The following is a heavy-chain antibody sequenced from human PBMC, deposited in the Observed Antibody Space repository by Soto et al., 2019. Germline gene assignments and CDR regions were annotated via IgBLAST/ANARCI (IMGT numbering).Heavy chain of an antibody. J-gene: IGHJ3*02. Sequence: QVQLVQSGAEVKKPGSSVKVSCKASGGTFSSYTISWVRQAPGQGLEWMGRIIPILGIANYAQKFQGRVTINAGKSASTAYMELRSLRSQDTAVYYCERDPPYCGGDCYRGLFHAFDIWGQGTMVTGSS. V-gene: IGHV1-69*08. CDR3: ERDPPYCGGDCYRGLFHAFDI. CDR2: IIPILGIA. CDR1: GGTFSSYT. D-gene: IGHD2-21*02.